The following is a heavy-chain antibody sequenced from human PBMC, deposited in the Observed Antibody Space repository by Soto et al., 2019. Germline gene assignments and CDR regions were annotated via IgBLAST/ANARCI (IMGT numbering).Heavy chain of an antibody. CDR1: GFTFSSYS. CDR3: ARRYDDGDY. V-gene: IGHV3-48*02. J-gene: IGHJ4*02. D-gene: IGHD1-1*01. Sequence: EVQLVESGGGLVQPGGSLRLSCAASGFTFSSYSMNWVRQAPGKGLEWVSCITSGNTIYYADSVTGRFTISRDNAKNSLFLQMNSLRDEDTAVYYCARRYDDGDYWGQGTLVTVSS. CDR2: ITSGNTI.